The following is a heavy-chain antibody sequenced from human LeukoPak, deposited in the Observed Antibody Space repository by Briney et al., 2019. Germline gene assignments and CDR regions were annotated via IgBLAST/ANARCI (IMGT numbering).Heavy chain of an antibody. V-gene: IGHV3-23*01. J-gene: IGHJ4*02. CDR2: ISGSVSST. CDR3: AKNTSGSYFDH. CDR1: GFCFSTYD. D-gene: IGHD1-26*01. Sequence: PGGSLRLSCAASGFCFSTYDMTWVRQAPGKGLEWVSAISGSVSSTNYADSVKGRFTISRDNSKNTLYLQMNSLRAEDTAVYYCAKNTSGSYFDHWGQGTLVTVSS.